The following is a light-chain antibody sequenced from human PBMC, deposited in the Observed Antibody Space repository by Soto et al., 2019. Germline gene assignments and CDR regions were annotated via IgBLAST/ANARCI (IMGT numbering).Light chain of an antibody. CDR3: SSPTTSGTLAV. CDR2: EVS. V-gene: IGLV2-14*01. CDR1: SSVVGVYKY. J-gene: IGLJ1*01. Sequence: QSALTQPASVSGSPGQSITISCTGTSSVVGVYKYVSWYQQHPGKAPKLLIYEVSNRPSGVSDRFSGSKSDNTASLTISGLQTEDEADYYCSSPTTSGTLAVFGTGTKVTVL.